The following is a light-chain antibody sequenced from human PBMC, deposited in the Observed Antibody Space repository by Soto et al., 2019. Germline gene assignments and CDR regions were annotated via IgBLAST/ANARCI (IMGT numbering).Light chain of an antibody. V-gene: IGKV3-20*01. CDR3: QQTYSTSPVT. J-gene: IGKJ3*01. Sequence: EIVLTQAPDTLSLSPGERATLSCRASQSVRNNYLAWYQQKPGQAPRLLIYGASSRATGIPDRFSGSVSGTDFTLTISRLEPEDFATYYCQQTYSTSPVTFGPGTTVDVK. CDR2: GAS. CDR1: QSVRNNY.